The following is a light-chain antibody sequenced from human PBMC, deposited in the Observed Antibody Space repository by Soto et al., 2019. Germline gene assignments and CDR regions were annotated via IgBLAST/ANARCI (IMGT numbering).Light chain of an antibody. J-gene: IGKJ5*01. CDR2: KLS. CDR3: MQGTHWPPIT. V-gene: IGKV2-30*01. CDR1: QSLVYSDGNTY. Sequence: DFVMTQSPLSLPVTLGEPASISCRSGQSLVYSDGNTYLNWFQQRPGQSPRRLIXKLSNRDSGVPDSFSGSGSGTDFILNISRVEDDDVGVYYCMQGTHWPPITFGQGTRLEIK.